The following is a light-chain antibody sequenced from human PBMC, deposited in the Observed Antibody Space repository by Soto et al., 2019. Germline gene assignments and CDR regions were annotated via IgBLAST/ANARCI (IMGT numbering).Light chain of an antibody. J-gene: IGKJ1*01. CDR2: ATS. CDR3: QQSYSSTWT. Sequence: DIQMTQSPSSLSASIGDRVTITCRAGQSIDNYLNWYQQKPGKAPNLLIYATSSLQSGVPSRFSGSGSGTEFTLTISSLQHEDFAIYYCQQSYSSTWTFGQGTKVEIK. V-gene: IGKV1-39*01. CDR1: QSIDNY.